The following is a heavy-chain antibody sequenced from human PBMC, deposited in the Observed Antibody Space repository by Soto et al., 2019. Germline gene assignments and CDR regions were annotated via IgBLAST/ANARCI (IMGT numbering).Heavy chain of an antibody. V-gene: IGHV1-69*13. J-gene: IGHJ4*02. CDR2: ISPIFGSA. CDR1: GGAFSSNA. CDR3: AHGAIYTSTWFYFDY. D-gene: IGHD6-13*01. Sequence: SVKVSCKAFGGAFSSNAISWMRQAPGQGLEWIGTISPIFGSAAYAQRFQGRVTITADVPTNTAYMELTNMDPVDTATYYCAHGAIYTSTWFYFDYWGQGTLVTVSS.